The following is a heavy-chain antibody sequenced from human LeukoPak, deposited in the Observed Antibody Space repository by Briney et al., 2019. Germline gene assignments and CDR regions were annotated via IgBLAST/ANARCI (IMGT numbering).Heavy chain of an antibody. Sequence: GGSLRLSCAVSGFTFSGYWMHWVRQAPGKGLVWVSRIENDGSGTMYADSVEGRFTISRDNAKNSLYLQMNSLRAEDTAVYYCAELGITMIGGVWGKGTTVTISS. D-gene: IGHD3-10*02. J-gene: IGHJ6*04. CDR2: IENDGSGT. CDR1: GFTFSGYW. V-gene: IGHV3-74*03. CDR3: AELGITMIGGV.